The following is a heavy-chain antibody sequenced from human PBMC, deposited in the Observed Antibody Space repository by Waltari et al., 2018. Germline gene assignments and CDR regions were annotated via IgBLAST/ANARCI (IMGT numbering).Heavy chain of an antibody. CDR2: ISYNGRNI. V-gene: IGHV3-30*04. CDR3: ARDYCDRTNCHGMDV. CDR1: DFTFSSSA. D-gene: IGHD3-22*01. J-gene: IGHJ6*02. Sequence: GQLVEPGGGVVPPGRSLRLSCEASDFTFSSSALHWVRQAPGKGLEWVAVISYNGRNIYYVDSVKGRVTISRDNSKKTLYMQMNSLRAEDTAVYYCARDYCDRTNCHGMDVWGQGTTVTVSS.